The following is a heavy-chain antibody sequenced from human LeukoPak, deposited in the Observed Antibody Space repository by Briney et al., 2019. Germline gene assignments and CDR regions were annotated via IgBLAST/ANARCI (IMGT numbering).Heavy chain of an antibody. CDR3: ARVHYDFWSGYYNAFDI. CDR1: GGSFSGYY. D-gene: IGHD3-3*01. CDR2: INHSGST. Sequence: SETLSLTCAVYGGSFSGYYWSWIRQPPGKGLEWIGEINHSGSTNYNPSLKSRVTISADTSKNQFSLKLSSVTAADTAVYYCARVHYDFWSGYYNAFDIWGQGTMVTVSS. J-gene: IGHJ3*02. V-gene: IGHV4-34*01.